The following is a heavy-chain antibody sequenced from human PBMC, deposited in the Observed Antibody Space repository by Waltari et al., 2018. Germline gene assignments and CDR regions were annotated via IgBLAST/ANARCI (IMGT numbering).Heavy chain of an antibody. CDR1: GFRFSDYW. CDR3: ARDGDRNYDY. Sequence: EVQLVESGGGLVQPGGSLRLSCRISGFRFSDYWMTWVRQAPGGGLEWVGNIKTDGCETYYTDSVKGRFTISRDNGKNSLFLQMDSLKVEDTAVYYCARDGDRNYDYWGQGTLVTVSS. V-gene: IGHV3-7*01. J-gene: IGHJ4*02. D-gene: IGHD1-7*01. CDR2: IKTDGCET.